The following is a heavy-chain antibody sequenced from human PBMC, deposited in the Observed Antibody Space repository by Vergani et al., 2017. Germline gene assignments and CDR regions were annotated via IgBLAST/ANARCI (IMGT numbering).Heavy chain of an antibody. CDR2: ISSSGSTI. V-gene: IGHV3-48*03. CDR3: ARETSAAGVDY. CDR1: GFTFSSYE. Sequence: EVQLVESGGGLVQPGGSLRLSCAASGFTFSSYEMNWVRQAPGKGLEWVSYISSSGSTIYYADSVKGRVTISRDNAKNSLYLQMNSLRAEDTAVYYCARETSAAGVDYWGQGTLVTVSS. J-gene: IGHJ4*02. D-gene: IGHD2-2*01.